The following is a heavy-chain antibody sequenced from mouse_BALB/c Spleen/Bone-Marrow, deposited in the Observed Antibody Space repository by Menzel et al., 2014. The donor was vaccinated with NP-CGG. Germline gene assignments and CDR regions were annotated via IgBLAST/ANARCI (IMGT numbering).Heavy chain of an antibody. V-gene: IGHV1-63*01. CDR3: ARLRGYSQAWFAY. Sequence: QVQLQQSGAELVRPGTSVRISCKASGYAFXNYWLGWVKQRPGHGLEWIGDIYPGSGNTYYNEKFKGKATLTADKSSSTAYMQLSSLTSEDSAVYFCARLRGYSQAWFAYWGQGTLVTVSA. CDR2: IYPGSGNT. CDR1: GYAFXNYW. J-gene: IGHJ3*01. D-gene: IGHD2-3*01.